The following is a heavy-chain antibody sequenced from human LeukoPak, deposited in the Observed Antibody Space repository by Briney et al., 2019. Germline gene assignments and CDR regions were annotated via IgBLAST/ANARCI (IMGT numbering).Heavy chain of an antibody. J-gene: IGHJ4*02. Sequence: PGGSLRLSCAAPGFTFSSYWMSWVRQAPGKGLEWVANIKQDGSEKYYVDSVKGRFTISRDNAKNSLYLQMNSLRAEDTAVYYCARDLVTMVRGGELDYWGQGTLVTVSS. D-gene: IGHD3-10*01. V-gene: IGHV3-7*03. CDR3: ARDLVTMVRGGELDY. CDR2: IKQDGSEK. CDR1: GFTFSSYW.